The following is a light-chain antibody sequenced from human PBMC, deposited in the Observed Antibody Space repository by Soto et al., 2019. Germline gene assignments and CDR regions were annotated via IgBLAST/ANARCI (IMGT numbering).Light chain of an antibody. V-gene: IGLV1-44*01. Sequence: QSVLTQPPSASGTPGQRVTISCSGSSSNIGSNTVNWYQQLPGTAPKLLIYSNNQRPSGVPDRFSGSKSGTSASLAISGLQYEDEADYYCAAWDDSRVVFGGGTKLTVL. CDR3: AAWDDSRVV. CDR2: SNN. CDR1: SSNIGSNT. J-gene: IGLJ2*01.